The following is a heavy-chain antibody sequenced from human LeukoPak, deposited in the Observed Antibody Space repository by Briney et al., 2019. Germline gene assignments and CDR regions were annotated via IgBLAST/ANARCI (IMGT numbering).Heavy chain of an antibody. Sequence: SETLSLTCAVYGGSFSGYYWSWIRQPPGKGLEWIGEINHSGSTNYNPYLKSRVTISVDTSKNQFSLKLSSVTAADTAVYYCARRPRMATRNFDYWGQGTLVTVSS. CDR1: GGSFSGYY. CDR2: INHSGST. D-gene: IGHD2-8*01. CDR3: ARRPRMATRNFDY. V-gene: IGHV4-34*01. J-gene: IGHJ4*02.